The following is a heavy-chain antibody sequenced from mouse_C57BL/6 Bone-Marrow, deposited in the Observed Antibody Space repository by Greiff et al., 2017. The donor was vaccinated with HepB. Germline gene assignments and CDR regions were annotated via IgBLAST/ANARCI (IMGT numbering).Heavy chain of an antibody. CDR2: ISDGGSYT. J-gene: IGHJ1*03. V-gene: IGHV5-4*03. Sequence: EVKLVESGGGLVKPGGSLKLSCAASGFTFSSYAMSWVRQTPEKRLEWVATISDGGSYTYYPDNVKGRFTISRDTAKHNMYLQMSHLKSEDTAMYYCARARDNPDFDVWGRGTTVTVSS. CDR3: ARARDNPDFDV. CDR1: GFTFSSYA. D-gene: IGHD1-3*01.